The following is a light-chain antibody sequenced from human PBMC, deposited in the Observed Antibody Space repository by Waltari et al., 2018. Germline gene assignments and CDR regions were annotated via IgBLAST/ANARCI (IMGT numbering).Light chain of an antibody. CDR3: LLNHGGAWV. Sequence: QTVVTQEPSLTVSPGGTVTLTCASSTGAVTSGYNPNWFQQKPGQAPRALIYSTSTKRSRTPARLSGCLLGGKAALTLSGVQPEDEAEYYCLLNHGGAWVFGGWTKLTVL. J-gene: IGLJ3*02. V-gene: IGLV7-43*01. CDR1: TGAVTSGYN. CDR2: STS.